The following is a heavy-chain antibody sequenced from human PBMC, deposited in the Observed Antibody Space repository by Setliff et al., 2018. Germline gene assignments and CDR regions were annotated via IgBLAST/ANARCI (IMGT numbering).Heavy chain of an antibody. CDR2: LSGDGNA. V-gene: IGHV3-53*01. J-gene: IGHJ4*02. Sequence: PGGSLRLSCAASGITFDAFGMSWVRQAPGKGLEWISVLSGDGNAYYADSVKGRFTISGDTSKNALYLQMNSLRAEDTAVYYCRLWFGELSRDYWGPGTLVTVSS. CDR3: RLWFGELSRDY. D-gene: IGHD3-10*01. CDR1: GITFDAFG.